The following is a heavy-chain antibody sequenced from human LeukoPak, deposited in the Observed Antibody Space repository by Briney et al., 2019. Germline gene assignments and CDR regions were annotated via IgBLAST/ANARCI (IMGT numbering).Heavy chain of an antibody. CDR3: ARSRSGYPDLFDY. CDR2: IIPIFGTA. V-gene: IGHV1-69*06. J-gene: IGHJ4*02. CDR1: GYTFTSYG. D-gene: IGHD3-3*01. Sequence: SVKVSCKASGYTFTSYGISWVRQAPGQGLEWMGGIIPIFGTANYAQKFQGRVTITADKSTSTAYMELSSLRSEDTAVYYCARSRSGYPDLFDYWGQGTLVTVSS.